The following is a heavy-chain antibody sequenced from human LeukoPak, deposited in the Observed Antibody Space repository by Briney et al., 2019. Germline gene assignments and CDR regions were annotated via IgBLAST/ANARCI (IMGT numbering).Heavy chain of an antibody. J-gene: IGHJ4*02. CDR2: IFGSGGSP. Sequence: GGSLRLSCEASGFTFGSHAMYWVRQAPGKGLEWVAGIFGSGGSPHYADSVKGRFTISRDNSRNTVYLQINSLRAEDTAVYYCAKDTRRQQLVLDYWGQGTLVTVSS. V-gene: IGHV3-23*01. CDR3: AKDTRRQQLVLDY. D-gene: IGHD6-13*01. CDR1: GFTFGSHA.